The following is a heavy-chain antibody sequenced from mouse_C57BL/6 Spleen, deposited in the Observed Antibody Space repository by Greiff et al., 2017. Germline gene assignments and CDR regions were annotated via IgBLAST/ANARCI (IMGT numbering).Heavy chain of an antibody. Sequence: VQLQQSGTVLARPGASVKMSCKTSGYTFTSYWMHWVKQRPGQGLEWIGAIYPGNSDTSYSQKFKGKAKLTAVTSASTAYMELSSLTNEDSAVYYCTRSRGDSSYFDVWGTGTTVTVSS. J-gene: IGHJ1*03. CDR3: TRSRGDSSYFDV. D-gene: IGHD1-2*01. CDR1: GYTFTSYW. V-gene: IGHV1-5*01. CDR2: IYPGNSDT.